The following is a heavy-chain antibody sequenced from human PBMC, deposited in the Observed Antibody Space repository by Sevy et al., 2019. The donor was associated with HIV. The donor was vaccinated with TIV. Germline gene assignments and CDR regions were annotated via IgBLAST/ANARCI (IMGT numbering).Heavy chain of an antibody. CDR1: GFAFNTFG. CDR2: ISFDENIE. Sequence: GGSLRLSCAASGFAFNTFGIHWVRRAPGKGLEWVAFISFDENIEYYADSVKGRFTISRDNSKNMLYLQMNSLRAEDTAMYYCARDRYCSTSRCYNWIDPWGQGTLVTVSS. J-gene: IGHJ5*02. V-gene: IGHV3-33*01. D-gene: IGHD2-2*01. CDR3: ARDRYCSTSRCYNWIDP.